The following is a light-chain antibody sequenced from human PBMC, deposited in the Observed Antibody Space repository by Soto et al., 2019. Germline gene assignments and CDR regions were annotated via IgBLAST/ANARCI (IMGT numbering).Light chain of an antibody. V-gene: IGKV3-20*01. CDR3: QQYDNFPQT. CDR2: RIY. CDR1: ETLGRNY. J-gene: IGKJ1*01. Sequence: ETLFTQSPGTLSLSPVERATLSCRATETLGRNYLAWYQQKPGQAPTLIIHRIYIRAAGLPDRFSGSASGTDFTLTISRLEPEDFAMYYCQQYDNFPQTFGRGTKVDIK.